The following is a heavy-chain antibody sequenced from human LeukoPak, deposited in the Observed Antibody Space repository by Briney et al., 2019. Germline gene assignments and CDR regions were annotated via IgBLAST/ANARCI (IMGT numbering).Heavy chain of an antibody. D-gene: IGHD1-26*01. CDR2: ISSSSSYI. J-gene: IGHJ3*02. CDR1: GFTFSSYS. CDR3: ARDPRELRDAFDI. V-gene: IGHV3-21*01. Sequence: GGSLKLSCAASGFTFSSYSMNWVRQAPGKGLEWVSSISSSSSYIYYADSVKGRFTISRDNAKNSLYLQMNSLRAEDTAVYYCARDPRELRDAFDIWGQGTMVTVSS.